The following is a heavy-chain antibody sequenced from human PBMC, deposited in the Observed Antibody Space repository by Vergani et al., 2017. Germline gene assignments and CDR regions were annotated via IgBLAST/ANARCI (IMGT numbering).Heavy chain of an antibody. V-gene: IGHV3-33*01. J-gene: IGHJ4*02. CDR3: ARDRGCSSTSCYAPGXFDY. CDR2: IWYDGSNK. CDR1: GFTFSSYG. D-gene: IGHD2-2*01. Sequence: QVQLVESGGGVVQPGRSLRLSCAASGFTFSSYGMHWVRQAPGKGLEWVAVIWYDGSNKYYADSVKGRFTISRDNSKNTLYLQMNSLRAEDTAVYYCARDRGCSSTSCYAPGXFDYWGQGTLVTVSS.